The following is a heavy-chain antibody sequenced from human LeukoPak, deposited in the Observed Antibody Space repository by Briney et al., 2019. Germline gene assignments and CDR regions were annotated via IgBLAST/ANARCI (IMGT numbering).Heavy chain of an antibody. J-gene: IGHJ5*02. CDR3: ARDSGSGWENNWFDP. D-gene: IGHD6-19*01. CDR2: IYYSGST. CDR1: GGSISSYY. Sequence: PSETLSLTCTVSGGSISSYYWSWIRQPPGKGLEWIGYIYYSGSTNYNPSLKSRVTISVDTSKNQFSLKLSSVTAADTAVYYCARDSGSGWENNWFDPWGQGTLVTVSS. V-gene: IGHV4-59*01.